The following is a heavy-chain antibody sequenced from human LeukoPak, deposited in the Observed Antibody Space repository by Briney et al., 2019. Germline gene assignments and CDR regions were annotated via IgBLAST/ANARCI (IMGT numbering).Heavy chain of an antibody. J-gene: IGHJ5*02. CDR2: IYYSGST. CDR1: GGSISSGGYY. V-gene: IGHV4-61*08. CDR3: ARLGYCSGGSCYDWFDP. Sequence: PSETLSLTCTVSGGSISSGGYYWSWIRQHPGKGLEWIGYIYYSGSTNYNPSLKSRVTISVDTSKNQFSLKLSSVTAADTAVYYCARLGYCSGGSCYDWFDPWGLGTLVTVSS. D-gene: IGHD2-15*01.